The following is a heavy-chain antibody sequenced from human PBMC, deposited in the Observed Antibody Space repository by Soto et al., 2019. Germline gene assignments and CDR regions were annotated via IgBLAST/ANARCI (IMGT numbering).Heavy chain of an antibody. J-gene: IGHJ4*02. D-gene: IGHD2-21*02. CDR2: FKSKIDGGTT. CDR3: AGGVVTAIPPPYSFDY. V-gene: IGHV3-15*01. Sequence: EVQLVESGGGLVKPGGSLRLSCAASGFTFSNAWMSWVRQAPGKGLEWVGRFKSKIDGGTTDYAAPVKGRFTISRDDSTNPLYLQMNSLKTEDTAVYYCAGGVVTAIPPPYSFDYWGQGTLVTVSS. CDR1: GFTFSNAW.